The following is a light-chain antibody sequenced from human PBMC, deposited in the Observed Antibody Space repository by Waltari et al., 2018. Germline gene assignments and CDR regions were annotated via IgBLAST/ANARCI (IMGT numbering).Light chain of an antibody. CDR3: QQYSDWPLT. CDR2: DAS. J-gene: IGKJ4*01. V-gene: IGKV3-15*01. Sequence: SPGERVTLSCRASQSVNNKLAWYQQKPGQAPRLLIYDASTRATGIPTSFSGSGSGTEFTITISSLQSEDFAVYYCQQYSDWPLTFGGGTKVEIK. CDR1: QSVNNK.